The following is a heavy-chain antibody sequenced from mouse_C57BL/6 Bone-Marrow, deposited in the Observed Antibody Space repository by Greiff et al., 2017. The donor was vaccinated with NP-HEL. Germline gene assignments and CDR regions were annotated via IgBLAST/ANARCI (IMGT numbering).Heavy chain of an antibody. CDR1: GFTFSNYW. D-gene: IGHD1-1*01. CDR3: TGENYNYGSSYGFAY. V-gene: IGHV6-3*01. Sequence: EVKLQESGGGLVQPGGSMKLSCVASGFTFSNYWMNWVRQSPEKGLEWVAQIRLKSDNYATHYAESVKGRFTISRDDSKSSVYLQMNNLRAEDTGIYYCTGENYNYGSSYGFAYWGQGTLVTVSA. J-gene: IGHJ3*01. CDR2: IRLKSDNYAT.